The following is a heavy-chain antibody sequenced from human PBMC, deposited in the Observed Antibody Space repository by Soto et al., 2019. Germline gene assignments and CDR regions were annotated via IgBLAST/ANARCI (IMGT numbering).Heavy chain of an antibody. V-gene: IGHV3-23*01. CDR3: ANDRARRTSGDFFDY. Sequence: EVQLLESGGKLVQPGGSLTLSCAASGFTFSTYAMAWVRQAPGKGMGWVSGVSASGLNTDYAEPVKGRFYISRDNYKNTVSLDMNSLRAEDTDLYYCANDRARRTSGDFFDYWGQGTPVTVSS. CDR1: GFTFSTYA. J-gene: IGHJ4*02. CDR2: VSASGLNT. D-gene: IGHD7-27*01.